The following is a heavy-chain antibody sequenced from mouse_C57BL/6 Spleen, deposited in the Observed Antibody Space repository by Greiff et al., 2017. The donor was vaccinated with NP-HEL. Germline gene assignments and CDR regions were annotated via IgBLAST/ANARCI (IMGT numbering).Heavy chain of an antibody. CDR3: ARGYYGSTWFAY. Sequence: EVQLQQSGPELVKPGASVKISCKASGYSFTDYNMNWVKQSNGKSLEWIGVINPNYGTTSYNQKFKGKATLTVDQSSSTAYMQLNSLTSEDYAGDCCARGYYGSTWFAYWGQGTLVTVSA. V-gene: IGHV1-39*01. CDR1: GYSFTDYN. CDR2: INPNYGTT. D-gene: IGHD1-1*01. J-gene: IGHJ3*01.